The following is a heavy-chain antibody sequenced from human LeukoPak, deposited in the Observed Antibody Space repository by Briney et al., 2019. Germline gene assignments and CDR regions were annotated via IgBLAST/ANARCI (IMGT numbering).Heavy chain of an antibody. D-gene: IGHD5-18*01. CDR1: GFTFDDYG. Sequence: GGSLTLSCAASGFTFDDYGMSWLRQAPGKGLKWVSGINWNGGSTGYADSVKGRFTISRDNAKNSLYLQMNSLRAEDTALYYCARDRSRGLLDAFDIWGQGTMVTVSS. CDR3: ARDRSRGLLDAFDI. V-gene: IGHV3-20*04. J-gene: IGHJ3*02. CDR2: INWNGGST.